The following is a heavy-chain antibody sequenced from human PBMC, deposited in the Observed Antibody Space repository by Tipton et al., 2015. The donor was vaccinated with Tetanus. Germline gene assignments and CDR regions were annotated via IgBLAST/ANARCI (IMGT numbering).Heavy chain of an antibody. D-gene: IGHD1-26*01. CDR3: ARDQARGARGWNYFDY. Sequence: LRLSCTVSGGSISSGGYYWSWIRQHPGKGLEWIGDIYNSGSSYYNPSLKSRVTISVDTSKDQFSLKLNSVTAADTAVYYCARDQARGARGWNYFDYWGQGSLVTVSS. V-gene: IGHV4-31*03. CDR2: IYNSGSS. CDR1: GGSISSGGYY. J-gene: IGHJ4*02.